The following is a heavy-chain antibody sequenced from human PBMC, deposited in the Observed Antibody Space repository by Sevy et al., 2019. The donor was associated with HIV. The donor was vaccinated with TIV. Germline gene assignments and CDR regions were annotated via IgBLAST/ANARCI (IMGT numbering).Heavy chain of an antibody. D-gene: IGHD4-17*01. CDR1: GFTFRDYY. J-gene: IGHJ4*02. Sequence: GGSLRLSCAASGFTFRDYYMSWIRQAPGKGLEWVSDISSGTTYTKYADSMKGRFTISRDNAKNSLYLQLNSLRVEDTAVYYCARDRRNYGGQYFDYWGQGTLVTVSS. CDR3: ARDRRNYGGQYFDY. CDR2: ISSGTTYT. V-gene: IGHV3-11*06.